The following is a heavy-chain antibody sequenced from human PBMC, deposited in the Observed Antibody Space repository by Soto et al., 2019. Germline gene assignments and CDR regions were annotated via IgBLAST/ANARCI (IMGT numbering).Heavy chain of an antibody. CDR1: GFKFSNYA. Sequence: PGESLKISCAASGFKFSNYAMSWVRQAPWKGLEWVSLISATGGGTYYADSVKGRFTISRDNSHNTLYLQVHSLTAEDTAVYYCAKDRRAGGNSAFYFDFWGQGARSPSPQ. CDR3: AKDRRAGGNSAFYFDF. D-gene: IGHD3-16*01. CDR2: ISATGGGT. J-gene: IGHJ4*02. V-gene: IGHV3-23*01.